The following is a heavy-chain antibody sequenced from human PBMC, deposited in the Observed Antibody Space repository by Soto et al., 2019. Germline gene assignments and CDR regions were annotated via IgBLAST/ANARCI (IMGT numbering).Heavy chain of an antibody. V-gene: IGHV3-33*01. CDR3: ARAGGTTVTGLWHFDS. CDR1: GFTFNTYS. CDR2: IWYDGTQK. D-gene: IGHD4-17*01. Sequence: QVQLEESGGGVVQPGRSLRLSCEASGFTFNTYSMHWVRQPPGKGLECLAAIWYDGTQKYYADSVKGRFIISRDNSKKTLYVEMNSLRAEDTAVYYCARAGGTTVTGLWHFDSWGQGTLVTVSS. J-gene: IGHJ4*02.